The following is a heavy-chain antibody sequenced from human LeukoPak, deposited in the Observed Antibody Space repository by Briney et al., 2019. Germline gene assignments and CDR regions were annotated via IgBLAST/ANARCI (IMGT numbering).Heavy chain of an antibody. J-gene: IGHJ3*02. CDR3: ARGWGSGAFDI. CDR2: IIPIFGTA. Sequence: SVKVSCKPSGYTFTDYYMHWVRQAPGQGLEWMGGIIPIFGTANYAQKFQGRVTITADESTSTAYMELSSLRSEDTAVYYCARGWGSGAFDIWGQGTMVTVSS. V-gene: IGHV1-69*13. CDR1: GYTFTDYY. D-gene: IGHD3-10*01.